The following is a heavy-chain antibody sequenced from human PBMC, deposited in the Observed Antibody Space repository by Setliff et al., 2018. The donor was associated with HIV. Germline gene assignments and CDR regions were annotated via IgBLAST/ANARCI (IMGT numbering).Heavy chain of an antibody. V-gene: IGHV1-46*01. Sequence: ASVKVSCKASGYKFTSYYIHWVRQAPGQGLEWMGIINPSGSSTTYAQNFQGRVTMSRDTSTNTVYMELSSLRSEDTAVYYCARDHIAARSVDYWGQGTLVTVSS. J-gene: IGHJ4*02. CDR2: INPSGSST. D-gene: IGHD6-6*01. CDR3: ARDHIAARSVDY. CDR1: GYKFTSYY.